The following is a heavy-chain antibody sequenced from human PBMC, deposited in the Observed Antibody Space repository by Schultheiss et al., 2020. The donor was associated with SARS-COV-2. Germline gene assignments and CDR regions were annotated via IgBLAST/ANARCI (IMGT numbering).Heavy chain of an antibody. Sequence: GGSLRLSCAASGFTFSSYGMHWVRQAPGKGLEWVAVISYDGSNKYYADSVMGRVTISRDNSKNTLYLQMNSLRVEDTAVYYCARDFFPYDFWSGYSFYYYNGMDVWGQGTTVTVSS. CDR2: ISYDGSNK. V-gene: IGHV3-33*05. CDR3: ARDFFPYDFWSGYSFYYYNGMDV. CDR1: GFTFSSYG. D-gene: IGHD3-3*01. J-gene: IGHJ6*02.